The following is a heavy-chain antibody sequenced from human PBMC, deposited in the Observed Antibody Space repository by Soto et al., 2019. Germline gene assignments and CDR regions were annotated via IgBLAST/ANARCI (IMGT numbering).Heavy chain of an antibody. Sequence: PGGSLRLSCAASGFTFSSYSMSWVRQAPGKGLEWVSGFRGSGDDGTTYYADSVKGRFTISRDNSKNMLFLQMNSLRAEDTAIYYCEKKVKSGSGSQYLDYWGQGTLVTVYS. V-gene: IGHV3-23*01. D-gene: IGHD3-10*01. J-gene: IGHJ4*02. CDR1: GFTFSSYS. CDR2: FRGSGDDGTT. CDR3: EKKVKSGSGSQYLDY.